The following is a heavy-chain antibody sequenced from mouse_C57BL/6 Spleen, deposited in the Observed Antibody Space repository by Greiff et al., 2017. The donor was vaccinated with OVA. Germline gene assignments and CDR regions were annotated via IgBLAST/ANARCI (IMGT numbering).Heavy chain of an antibody. Sequence: QVQLKQSGAELVKPGASVKLSCKASGYTFTEYTIHWVKQRSGQGLEWIGWFYPGSGSIKYNEKFKDKATLTADKSSSTVYMELSRLTSEDSAVYFCARHEDRYDWPDYAMDYWGQGTSVTVSS. CDR1: GYTFTEYT. CDR3: ARHEDRYDWPDYAMDY. J-gene: IGHJ4*01. CDR2: FYPGSGSI. D-gene: IGHD2-4*01. V-gene: IGHV1-62-2*01.